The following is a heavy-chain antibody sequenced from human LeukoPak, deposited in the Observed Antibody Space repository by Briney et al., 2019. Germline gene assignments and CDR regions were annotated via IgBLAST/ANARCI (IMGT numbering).Heavy chain of an antibody. J-gene: IGHJ4*02. Sequence: ASVKVSCKASGGTFSSYVISWVRQAPGEGLEWMGGIIPIFGTANYAQKFQGRVTITADKSTSTAYMELSSLRSEDTAVYYCATGRGLDYDILTGYPEYYFDYWGQGTLVTVSS. CDR2: IIPIFGTA. V-gene: IGHV1-69*06. D-gene: IGHD3-9*01. CDR3: ATGRGLDYDILTGYPEYYFDY. CDR1: GGTFSSYV.